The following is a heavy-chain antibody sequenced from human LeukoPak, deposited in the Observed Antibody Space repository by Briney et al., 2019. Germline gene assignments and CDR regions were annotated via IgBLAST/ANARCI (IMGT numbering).Heavy chain of an antibody. V-gene: IGHV3-23*01. J-gene: IGHJ4*02. CDR3: ARDVISRQMITLGLGF. D-gene: IGHD1-20*01. CDR2: ISGSGGST. CDR1: GFTFSSYA. Sequence: GSLRLSCAASGFTFSSYAMSWVRQAPGKGLEWVSAISGSGGSTYYADSVKGRFTISGDNSNKTAYLEMNSLRVDDTAVYYCARDVISRQMITLGLGFWGQGTLVTVSS.